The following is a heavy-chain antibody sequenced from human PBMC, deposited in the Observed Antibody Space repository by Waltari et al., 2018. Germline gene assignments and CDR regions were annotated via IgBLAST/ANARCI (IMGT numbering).Heavy chain of an antibody. D-gene: IGHD4-4*01. J-gene: IGHJ4*02. CDR3: AREYSNSFDY. V-gene: IGHV6-1*01. CDR1: GDSVSANSAP. Sequence: QVQLQQSGPGLVKPSQTLSLTCAISGDSVSANSAPWSWIRQSPSRGLEWLGRKYYRTYYGSKWYNDYAVSMKGRISINPDTSKNQFSLQLNSVTPEDTAVYYCAREYSNSFDYWGQGALVLVSS. CDR2: KYYRTYYGSKWYN.